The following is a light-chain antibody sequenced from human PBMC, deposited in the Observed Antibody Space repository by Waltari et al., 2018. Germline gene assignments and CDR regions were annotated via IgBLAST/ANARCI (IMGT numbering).Light chain of an antibody. V-gene: IGKV3-11*01. CDR1: QSVGSY. Sequence: EIVLTQSPATLSLSPGERATLSCRASQSVGSYLAWYQHRPGQAPSLLIYDASTRATGMPARFSGSGAGTDFTLTSSSLEPEDFAVYYCQQRTNWPSLTFVGGTKVEIK. J-gene: IGKJ4*01. CDR2: DAS. CDR3: QQRTNWPSLT.